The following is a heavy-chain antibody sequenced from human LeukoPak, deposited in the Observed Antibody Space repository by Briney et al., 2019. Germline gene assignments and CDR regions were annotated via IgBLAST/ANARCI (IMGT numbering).Heavy chain of an antibody. CDR2: SDYSGST. CDR1: GGSISSYY. Sequence: SETLSLTCTVSGGSISSYYWSWIRQPPGKGLEWLGHSDYSGSTNYNPSLKSRVIISADTSKNQFSLKVSSVTAADTAVYYCARRSGSYWAFDYWGQGTLVTVSS. J-gene: IGHJ4*02. D-gene: IGHD1-26*01. V-gene: IGHV4-59*01. CDR3: ARRSGSYWAFDY.